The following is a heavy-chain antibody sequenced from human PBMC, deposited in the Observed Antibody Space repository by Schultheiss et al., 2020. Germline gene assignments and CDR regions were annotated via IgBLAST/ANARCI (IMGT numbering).Heavy chain of an antibody. V-gene: IGHV3-33*01. J-gene: IGHJ4*02. CDR2: IWYDGSNK. D-gene: IGHD3-10*01. CDR3: ARARFYGSEPDY. CDR1: GFTFSSYG. Sequence: GGSLRLSCAASGFTFSSYGMHWVRQASGKGLEWVAVIWYDGSNKYYADSVKGRFTISRDNSKNTLYLQMNSLRAEDTAVYYCARARFYGSEPDYWGQGTLVTVSS.